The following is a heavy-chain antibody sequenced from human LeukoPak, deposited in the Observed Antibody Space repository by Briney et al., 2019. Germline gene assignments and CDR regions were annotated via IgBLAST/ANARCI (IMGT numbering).Heavy chain of an antibody. CDR2: ISNSGHNV. CDR3: ARDQGKYSHGQLDY. D-gene: IGHD5-18*01. CDR1: GITFSSYE. V-gene: IGHV3-48*03. Sequence: QTGGSLRLSCAASGITFSSYEMTWVRQAPGKGLEYISYISNSGHNVYYADSVKGRFTISRDNAKSSLYLQVDSLRAEDTAVYYCARDQGKYSHGQLDYWGQGILVTVSA. J-gene: IGHJ4*02.